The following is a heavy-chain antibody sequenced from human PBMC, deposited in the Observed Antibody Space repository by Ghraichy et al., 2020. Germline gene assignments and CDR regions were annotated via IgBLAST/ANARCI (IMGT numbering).Heavy chain of an antibody. CDR1: GFTFSSYS. Sequence: GGSLRLSCAASGFTFSSYSMNWVRQAPGKGLEWVSSISSSSSYIYYADSVKGRFTISRDNAKNSLYLQMNSLRAEDTAVYYCARDRYGDYGYFDLWGRGTLVTVSS. D-gene: IGHD4-17*01. V-gene: IGHV3-21*01. CDR2: ISSSSSYI. CDR3: ARDRYGDYGYFDL. J-gene: IGHJ2*01.